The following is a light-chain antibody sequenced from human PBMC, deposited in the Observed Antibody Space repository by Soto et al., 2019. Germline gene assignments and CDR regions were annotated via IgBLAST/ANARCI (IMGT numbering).Light chain of an antibody. CDR3: ETWDSNTHV. CDR2: LEGSGSY. CDR1: SGHSSYI. J-gene: IGLJ3*02. V-gene: IGLV4-60*02. Sequence: QSVLTQSSSASASLGSSVKLTCTLSSGHSSYIIAWHQQQPGKAPRYLMKLEGSGSYNKGSGVPDRFSGSSSGADRYLTISNHQFEDEADYYCETWDSNTHVYGGGTQLTVL.